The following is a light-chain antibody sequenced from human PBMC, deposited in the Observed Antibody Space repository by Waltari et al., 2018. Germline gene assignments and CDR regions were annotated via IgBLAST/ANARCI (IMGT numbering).Light chain of an antibody. J-gene: IGKJ3*01. CDR3: QQYNNWPPLT. CDR2: GAS. CDR1: QSVSSN. Sequence: EIVMTQSPATLSVSPGERATLSCRASQSVSSNLAWYQQKPGQAPRLLIYGASTRATVIPARFSGSGSGTEFTLTISSLQSEEFAVYYCQQYNNWPPLTFGPGTKVDIK. V-gene: IGKV3-15*01.